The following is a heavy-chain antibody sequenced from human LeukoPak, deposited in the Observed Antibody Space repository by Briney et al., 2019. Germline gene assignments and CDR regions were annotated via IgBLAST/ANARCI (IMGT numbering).Heavy chain of an antibody. D-gene: IGHD3-3*01. J-gene: IGHJ5*02. CDR3: ARASITIFGVVKGQGYWFDP. V-gene: IGHV1-69*13. CDR2: IIPIFGTA. Sequence: ASVKVSCKASGGTFSSYAISWVRQAPGQGLEWMGGIIPIFGTANYAQKFQGRVTITADESTSTAYMELSSLRSEDTAVYYCARASITIFGVVKGQGYWFDPWGQGTLVTVSS. CDR1: GGTFSSYA.